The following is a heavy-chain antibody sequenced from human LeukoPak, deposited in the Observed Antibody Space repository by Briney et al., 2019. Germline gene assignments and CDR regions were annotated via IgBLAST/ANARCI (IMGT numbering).Heavy chain of an antibody. CDR1: GGSISSYY. CDR3: ARGVAAHIYYYYYMDV. V-gene: IGHV4-59*01. Sequence: PSETLSLTCTVSGGSISSYYWSWIRQPPGKGLEWIGYIYYSGSTYYNPSLKSRVTISVDTSKNQFSLKLSSVTAADTAVYYCARGVAAHIYYYYYMDVWGKGTTVTVSS. CDR2: IYYSGST. J-gene: IGHJ6*03. D-gene: IGHD6-6*01.